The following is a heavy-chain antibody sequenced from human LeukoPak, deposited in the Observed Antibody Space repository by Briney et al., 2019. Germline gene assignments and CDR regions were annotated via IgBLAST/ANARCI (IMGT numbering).Heavy chain of an antibody. CDR3: ARDYDGNFAVEY. D-gene: IGHD4-23*01. Sequence: GGSLILSCAVSGFTFSSYWMHWVRQAPGKGLVWVSRINTDGSTTSYADSVNGRFSISRDNAKNTLYLQMNSLRAEDTAVYYCARDYDGNFAVEYWGQGTLVTVSS. V-gene: IGHV3-74*01. J-gene: IGHJ4*02. CDR2: INTDGSTT. CDR1: GFTFSSYW.